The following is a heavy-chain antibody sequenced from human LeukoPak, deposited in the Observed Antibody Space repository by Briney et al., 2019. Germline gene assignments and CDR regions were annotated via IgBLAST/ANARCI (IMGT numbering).Heavy chain of an antibody. CDR2: IYYSGST. J-gene: IGHJ6*02. CDR1: GGSISSGGYY. D-gene: IGHD1-14*01. Sequence: SQTLSLTCTVSGGSISSGGYYWSWIRQHPGKGLEWIGYIYYSGSTYYNPSLKSRVTISVDTSKNQFSLKLSSVTAADTAVYYCARAELSHRGYHYGMDVWGQGATVTVS. CDR3: ARAELSHRGYHYGMDV. V-gene: IGHV4-31*03.